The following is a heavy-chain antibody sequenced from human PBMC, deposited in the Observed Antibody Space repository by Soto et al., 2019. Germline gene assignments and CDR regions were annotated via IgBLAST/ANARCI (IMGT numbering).Heavy chain of an antibody. V-gene: IGHV3-74*03. CDR1: GFTFSTDC. Sequence: GGSLRLSCAASGFTFSTDCMHWVRHTPGTGLLWVSRTCPYGRELSYADSVKGRFPTSRHRPKNTLYLQMASLRVEDTGIYHCVRGTTAWRGMDYWGQGALATVP. J-gene: IGHJ4*02. CDR3: VRGTTAWRGMDY. CDR2: TCPYGREL. D-gene: IGHD1-1*01.